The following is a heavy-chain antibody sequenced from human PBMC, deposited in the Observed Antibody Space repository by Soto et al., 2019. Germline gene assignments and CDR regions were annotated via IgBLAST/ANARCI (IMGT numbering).Heavy chain of an antibody. V-gene: IGHV3-15*07. D-gene: IGHD1-1*01. J-gene: IGHJ4*01. CDR1: GCAFSGGW. Sequence: AGSLRLTCAASGCAFSGGWINWVRQAPGQGLDWVGRIKSKADGGTTDFAAFVKGRFAISRDDSKDMMYMQMNSLNSEDTAVYYCTTDSLFTKKLARFDYWGHGTLVTVSS. CDR3: TTDSLFTKKLARFDY. CDR2: IKSKADGGTT.